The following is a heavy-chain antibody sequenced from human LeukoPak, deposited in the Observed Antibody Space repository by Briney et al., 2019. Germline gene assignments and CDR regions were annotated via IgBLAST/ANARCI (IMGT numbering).Heavy chain of an antibody. V-gene: IGHV5-51*01. CDR1: GYTFTSYY. Sequence: GESLKISCKASGYTFTSYYIGWVRQIPGKGLEWMANIYPGDSDITYSPSFQGQVSISADKSTSTAYLQWSSLKASDTAIYYCARRDMVRGLDYWGQGTLVTVSS. CDR2: IYPGDSDI. D-gene: IGHD3-10*01. CDR3: ARRDMVRGLDY. J-gene: IGHJ4*02.